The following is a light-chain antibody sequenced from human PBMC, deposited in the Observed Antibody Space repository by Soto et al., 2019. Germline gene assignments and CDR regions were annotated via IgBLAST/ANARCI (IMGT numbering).Light chain of an antibody. CDR1: QSISSY. CDR3: QQSYSAACT. CDR2: AAS. V-gene: IGKV1-39*01. J-gene: IGKJ2*02. Sequence: DIQMTQSPSSLSASVGDRVTITCRASQSISSYLNWYQQKPGKAPKLLIYAASSLQSGVPSRFSGSGSGSDFTLTISSLQPEDFATYYCQQSYSAACTFGQGTKV.